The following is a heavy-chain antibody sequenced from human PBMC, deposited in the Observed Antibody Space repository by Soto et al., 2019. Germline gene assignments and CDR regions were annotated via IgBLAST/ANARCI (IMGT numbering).Heavy chain of an antibody. J-gene: IGHJ4*02. CDR1: GFTFSSYA. D-gene: IGHD4-17*01. V-gene: IGHV3-23*01. Sequence: GSLGLSCAASGFTFSSYAMSWVRQAPGKGLEWVSAISGSGGSTYYADSVKGRFTISRDNSKNTLYLQMNSLRAEDTAVYYCAKSPQLLGDYEDYWGQGTLVTVSS. CDR2: ISGSGGST. CDR3: AKSPQLLGDYEDY.